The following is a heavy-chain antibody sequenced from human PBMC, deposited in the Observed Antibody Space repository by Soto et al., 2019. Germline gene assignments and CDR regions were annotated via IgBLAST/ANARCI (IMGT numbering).Heavy chain of an antibody. CDR3: ARATGYSSGWFDP. CDR1: GVSFSGYY. CDR2: INHSGST. V-gene: IGHV4-34*01. D-gene: IGHD6-19*01. Sequence: SETLSLTCAFYGVSFSGYYWVWIRQPPGKGLEWIGEINHSGSTNYNPSLKSRVTISVDTSKNQFSLKLSSVTAADTAVYYCARATGYSSGWFDPWGQGTLVTSPQ. J-gene: IGHJ5*02.